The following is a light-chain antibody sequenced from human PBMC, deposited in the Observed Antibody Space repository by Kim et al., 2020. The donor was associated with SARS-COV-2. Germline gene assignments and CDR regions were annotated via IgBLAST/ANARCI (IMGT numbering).Light chain of an antibody. Sequence: GQSVTISLTGTSSDVGGYNYVSWYQQHPGNAPKLMIYDVSKRPSGVPDRFSGSKSGNTASLTISGLQAEAEADYYCCSYAGSYGVVFGGGTQLTVL. V-gene: IGLV2-11*01. CDR2: DVS. CDR1: SSDVGGYNY. J-gene: IGLJ2*01. CDR3: CSYAGSYGVV.